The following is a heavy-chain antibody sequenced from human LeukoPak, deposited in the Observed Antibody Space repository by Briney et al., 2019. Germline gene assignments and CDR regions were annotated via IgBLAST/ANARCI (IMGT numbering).Heavy chain of an antibody. J-gene: IGHJ4*02. CDR3: ARDRGSVGQWLAFDY. CDR2: TYYRSKWYN. V-gene: IGHV6-1*01. CDR1: ADRVSSNSAA. D-gene: IGHD6-19*01. Sequence: SQTISLTSAISADRVSSNSAAWNWIRQSPSRGLEWLGRTYYRSKWYNSYAVSAKSRITINPDASKNQFSLQLNSVTPEDTAVYYCARDRGSVGQWLAFDYWGQGTLVTVSS.